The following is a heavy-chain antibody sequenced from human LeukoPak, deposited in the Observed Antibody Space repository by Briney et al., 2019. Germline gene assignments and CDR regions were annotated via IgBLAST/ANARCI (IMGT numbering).Heavy chain of an antibody. CDR3: ARSIAAPADDY. D-gene: IGHD6-6*01. V-gene: IGHV1-18*01. Sequence: ASVKVSCKASGGTFSSYAISWVRQAPGQGLEWMGWISAYNGNTNYAQKLQGRVTMTTDTSTSTAYMELRSLRSDDTAVYYCARSIAAPADDYWGQGTLVTVSS. CDR2: ISAYNGNT. J-gene: IGHJ4*02. CDR1: GGTFSSYA.